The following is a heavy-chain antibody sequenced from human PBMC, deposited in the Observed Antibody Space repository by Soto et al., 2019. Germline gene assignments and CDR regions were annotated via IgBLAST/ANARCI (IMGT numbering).Heavy chain of an antibody. D-gene: IGHD1-26*01. CDR1: GGSITNYY. Sequence: QVQLQESGPGLVKPSETLSLMCTVSGGSITNYYWRWIRQSPAKGLEWIGYVSDSGSTKYNPSLKSRVTISVDTSKNQFSLKLTSLNAADTAVYYCARERVGHSAMDVWGQGTTVTVSS. J-gene: IGHJ6*02. CDR3: ARERVGHSAMDV. CDR2: VSDSGST. V-gene: IGHV4-59*12.